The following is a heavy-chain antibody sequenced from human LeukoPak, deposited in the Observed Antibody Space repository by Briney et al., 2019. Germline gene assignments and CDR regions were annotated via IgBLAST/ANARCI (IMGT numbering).Heavy chain of an antibody. D-gene: IGHD2-2*01. V-gene: IGHV4-38-2*02. CDR2: IYHSGST. CDR3: ARGGCSSTSCYFDY. J-gene: IGHJ4*02. Sequence: SETLSLTCTVSGYSISSGYYWGWIRQPPGKGLEWIGSIYHSGSTYYNPSLKSRVTISVDTSKNQFSLKLSSVTAADTAVYYCARGGCSSTSCYFDYWGQGTLVTVSS. CDR1: GYSISSGYY.